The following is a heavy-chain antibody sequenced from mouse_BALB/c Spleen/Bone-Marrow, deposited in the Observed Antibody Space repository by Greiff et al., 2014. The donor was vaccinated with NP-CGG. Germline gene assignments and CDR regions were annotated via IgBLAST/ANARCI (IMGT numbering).Heavy chain of an antibody. V-gene: IGHV1-4*01. J-gene: IGHJ3*01. CDR2: INPSSGYT. D-gene: IGHD4-1*01. CDR1: GYTFTSYT. CDR3: VLANWDIGGPFAY. Sequence: QVQLQQSGAELARPGASVKMSCKASGYTFTSYTMHWVKQRPGQGLEWIGYINPSSGYTNYNQKFKDKATLTADKSSSTAYMQLSSLTSEDSAVYYCVLANWDIGGPFAYWGQGTLVTVSA.